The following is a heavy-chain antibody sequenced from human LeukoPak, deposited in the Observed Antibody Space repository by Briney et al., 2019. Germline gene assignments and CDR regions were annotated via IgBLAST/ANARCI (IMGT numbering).Heavy chain of an antibody. D-gene: IGHD2-15*01. CDR3: ARDIRWCSGGSCYSKRQLYGMDV. CDR2: IYYRRST. V-gene: IGHV4-31*03. CDR1: GGSISSGGYY. J-gene: IGHJ6*02. Sequence: PSETLSLTCTVSGGSISSGGYYWSWIRQHPGKGLEWIGYIYYRRSTYYTPYIKSRVTISVDTSKNQFSLKLSSVTAADTAVYYCARDIRWCSGGSCYSKRQLYGMDVWGQGTTVTVSS.